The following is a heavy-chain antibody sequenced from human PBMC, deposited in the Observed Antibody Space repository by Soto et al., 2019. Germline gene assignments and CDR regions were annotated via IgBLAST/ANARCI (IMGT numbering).Heavy chain of an antibody. Sequence: SETLSLTCTVSDASLSSGGFYWMWIRQHPGKGLEWIGFIYYSGRTYYNPSLQSRVSISVAASKNQFSLKLTSVTAADTAVYFCARLVLPSYYFDHWGQGTLVTVSS. J-gene: IGHJ4*02. CDR2: IYYSGRT. CDR3: ARLVLPSYYFDH. V-gene: IGHV4-31*03. CDR1: DASLSSGGFY. D-gene: IGHD3-10*01.